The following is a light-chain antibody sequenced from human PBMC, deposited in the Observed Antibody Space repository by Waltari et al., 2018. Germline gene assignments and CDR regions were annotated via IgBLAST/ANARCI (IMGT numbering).Light chain of an antibody. Sequence: QSALTQPAPLSGSPGQSIPIPCRGTCSDIRHLDLVSWFQHRPGKAPKLLIYEVTRRPSGVSSRFSGSKTGNTASLTISGLQAEDEAHYYCCSHAGSRGIWVIGGGTKLTVL. J-gene: IGLJ3*02. CDR1: CSDIRHLDL. V-gene: IGLV2-23*02. CDR3: CSHAGSRGIWV. CDR2: EVT.